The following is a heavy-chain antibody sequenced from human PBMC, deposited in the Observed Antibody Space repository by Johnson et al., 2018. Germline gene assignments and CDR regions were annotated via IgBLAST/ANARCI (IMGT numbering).Heavy chain of an antibody. CDR1: GFTFSDYY. Sequence: QVQLVESGGGLVEPGGSLRLSCAASGFTFSDYYMSWIRQAPGTGLEWVSSISSSSSYIYYADSVKGRFPISRDNSKNTLYLQMNSLRAEDTAVYYCARDPPWAIVGATQSAFDIWGQGTMVTVSS. D-gene: IGHD1-26*01. V-gene: IGHV3-11*05. J-gene: IGHJ3*02. CDR2: ISSSSSYI. CDR3: ARDPPWAIVGATQSAFDI.